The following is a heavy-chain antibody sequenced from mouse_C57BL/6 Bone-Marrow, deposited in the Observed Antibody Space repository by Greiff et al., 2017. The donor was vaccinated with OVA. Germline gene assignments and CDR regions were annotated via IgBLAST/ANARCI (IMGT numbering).Heavy chain of an antibody. Sequence: VQLKQSGPELVKPGASVKISCKASGYTFTDYYMNWVKPSHGKSLEWIGDINPNNGGPSYNQKFKGKATLTVDKSSSTAYLALRSLTSEDSAVYYCAREGYYYYGSSPFYAMDYWGQGTSVTVSS. CDR1: GYTFTDYY. CDR3: AREGYYYYGSSPFYAMDY. V-gene: IGHV1-26*01. CDR2: INPNNGGP. J-gene: IGHJ4*01. D-gene: IGHD1-1*01.